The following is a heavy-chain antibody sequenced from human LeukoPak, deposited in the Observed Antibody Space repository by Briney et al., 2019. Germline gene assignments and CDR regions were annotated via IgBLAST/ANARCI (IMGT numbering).Heavy chain of an antibody. CDR1: GGSFSGYY. Sequence: SETLSLTCAVYGGSFSGYYWSWIRQPPGKGLEWIGEINHSGSTNYNPSLKSRVTISVDTSKNQFSLKLSSVTAADTAVYYCARGRRAYYLDYWGQGTLVTVSS. CDR3: ARGRRAYYLDY. V-gene: IGHV4-34*01. CDR2: INHSGST. J-gene: IGHJ4*02.